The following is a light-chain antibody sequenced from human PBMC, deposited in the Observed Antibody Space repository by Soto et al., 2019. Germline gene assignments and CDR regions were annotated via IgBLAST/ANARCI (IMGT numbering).Light chain of an antibody. CDR3: HQYNSWPPGT. V-gene: IGKV3-20*01. J-gene: IGKJ2*01. CDR2: GAS. Sequence: EIGLTQSPGTQSLSPGERATLSCRASQSVSSSYLAWYQQKPGQAPRLLIYGASSRATGIPARFSGSGSGTEFTPTISSLQSEDFALYYCHQYNSWPPGTFGQGTKVDIK. CDR1: QSVSSSY.